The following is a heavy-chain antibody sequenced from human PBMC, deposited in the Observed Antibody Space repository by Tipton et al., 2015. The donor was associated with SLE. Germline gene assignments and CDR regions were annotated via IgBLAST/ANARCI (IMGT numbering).Heavy chain of an antibody. Sequence: TLSLTCAVYGGSFSGYYWSWIRQPPGKGLEWIGEINHSGSTNYNPSLKSRFTISVDTSKNQFSLKLSSVTAADTAVYYCARSRGGPIVEMGMDVWGQGTTVTVSS. J-gene: IGHJ6*02. CDR1: GGSFSGYY. CDR3: ARSRGGPIVEMGMDV. CDR2: INHSGST. V-gene: IGHV4-34*01. D-gene: IGHD2-21*01.